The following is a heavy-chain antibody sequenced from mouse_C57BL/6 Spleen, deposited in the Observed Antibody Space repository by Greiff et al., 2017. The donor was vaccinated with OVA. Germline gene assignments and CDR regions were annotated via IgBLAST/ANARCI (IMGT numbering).Heavy chain of an antibody. D-gene: IGHD1-1*01. CDR1: GYTFTSYW. Sequence: QVQLQQPGAELVKPGASVKLSCKASGYTFTSYWMHWVKQRPGLGLEWIGRIDPNSGGTKYNEKFKSKATLTVDKPSSTAYMQRSSLTSEDSAVYYCARGRTVVAPSFDYWGQGTTLTVSS. J-gene: IGHJ2*01. V-gene: IGHV1-72*01. CDR2: IDPNSGGT. CDR3: ARGRTVVAPSFDY.